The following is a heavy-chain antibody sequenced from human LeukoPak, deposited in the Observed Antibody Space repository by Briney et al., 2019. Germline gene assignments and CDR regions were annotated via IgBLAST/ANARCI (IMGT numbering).Heavy chain of an antibody. CDR2: ISSSSSYI. V-gene: IGHV3-21*01. CDR1: GFTFSSYS. D-gene: IGHD3-10*01. Sequence: GGSLRLSCAASGFTFSSYSMNWVRQAPGKGLEWVSSISSSSSYIYYADSVKGRFTIPRDNAKNSLYLQMNSLRAEDTAVYYCARAMVRGVIIDPWGQGTLVTVSS. CDR3: ARAMVRGVIIDP. J-gene: IGHJ5*02.